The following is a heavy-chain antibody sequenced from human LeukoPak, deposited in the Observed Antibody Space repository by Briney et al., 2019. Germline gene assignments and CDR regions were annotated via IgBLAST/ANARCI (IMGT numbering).Heavy chain of an antibody. Sequence: SETLSLTCTVSGGSLSSSSYYWGWIRQPPGKGLEWFGSIYYSGSTYYNPSLKSRVTISVDTSKNQFSLKLSSVTAADTAVYYCAGDYKTLAYWGQGTLITVSS. D-gene: IGHD3-16*01. CDR2: IYYSGST. V-gene: IGHV4-39*07. CDR3: AGDYKTLAY. CDR1: GGSLSSSSYY. J-gene: IGHJ4*02.